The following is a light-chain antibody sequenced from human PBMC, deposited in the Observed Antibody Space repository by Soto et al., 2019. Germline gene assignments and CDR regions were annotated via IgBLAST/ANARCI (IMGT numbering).Light chain of an antibody. CDR2: GNT. V-gene: IGLV1-40*01. CDR1: SSNIGAGYD. CDR3: QSYDSSLSAHV. Sequence: QSVLTQPPSVSGAPGQRVTISCTGSSSNIGAGYDVSWYQQLPGTTPKLLIYGNTNRPSGVPDRFCGSKSGTSASLALTGLQAEDEADYYCQSYDSSLSAHVFGTGTKLTVL. J-gene: IGLJ1*01.